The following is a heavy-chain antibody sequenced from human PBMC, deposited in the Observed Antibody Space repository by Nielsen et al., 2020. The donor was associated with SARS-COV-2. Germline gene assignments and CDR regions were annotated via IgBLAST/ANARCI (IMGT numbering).Heavy chain of an antibody. Sequence: ESLKISCAASGCTFSSYWRNWVRQAPGKGLEWVANIKQDGSEKYYVDSMKGRFTISRDNAKNSLYLQMNSLRAEDTAVYYCAGGYSYGYYWGQGTLVTVSS. CDR1: GCTFSSYW. J-gene: IGHJ4*02. CDR3: AGGYSYGYY. V-gene: IGHV3-7*01. CDR2: IKQDGSEK. D-gene: IGHD5-18*01.